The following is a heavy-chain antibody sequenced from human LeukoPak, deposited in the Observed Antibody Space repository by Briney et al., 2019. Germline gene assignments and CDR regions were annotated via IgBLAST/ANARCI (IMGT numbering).Heavy chain of an antibody. CDR2: INPSGGST. CDR1: GYTFTSYY. Sequence: ASVKVSCKASGYTFTSYYMHWVRQAPGQGLEWMGIINPSGGSTSYAQKFQGRVTMTRDASTSTVYMELSSLRSEDTAVYYCARDGSSEYSSGWFGPQGSDYWGQGTLVTVSS. V-gene: IGHV1-46*01. CDR3: ARDGSSEYSSGWFGPQGSDY. D-gene: IGHD6-19*01. J-gene: IGHJ4*02.